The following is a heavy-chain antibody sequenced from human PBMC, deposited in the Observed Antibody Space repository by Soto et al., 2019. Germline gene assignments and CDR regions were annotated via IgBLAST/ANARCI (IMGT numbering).Heavy chain of an antibody. CDR2: INHSGST. J-gene: IGHJ3*02. D-gene: IGHD7-27*01. V-gene: IGHV4-34*01. CDR3: ARGQTWGGYAFDI. Sequence: SETLSLTCAVYGGSFSGYYWSWIRQPPGKGLEWIGEINHSGSTNYNPSLKSRVTISVDTSKNQFSLKLSSVTAADTAVYYCARGQTWGGYAFDIWGQGTMVTVSS. CDR1: GGSFSGYY.